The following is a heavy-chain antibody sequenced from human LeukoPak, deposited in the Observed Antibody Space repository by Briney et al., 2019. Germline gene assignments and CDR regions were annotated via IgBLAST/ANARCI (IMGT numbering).Heavy chain of an antibody. CDR3: ARDRVGATHYFDY. Sequence: SVKVSCKASGGTFSSYAISWVRQAPGQGLEWMGGIIPIFGTANYAQKFQGRVTITADKSTSTAYMELSSLRSEDTAVYYCARDRVGATHYFDYWGQGTLVTVSS. D-gene: IGHD1-26*01. J-gene: IGHJ4*02. CDR1: GGTFSSYA. V-gene: IGHV1-69*06. CDR2: IIPIFGTA.